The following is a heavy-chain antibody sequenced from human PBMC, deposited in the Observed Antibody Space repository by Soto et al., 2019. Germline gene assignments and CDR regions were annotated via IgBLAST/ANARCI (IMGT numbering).Heavy chain of an antibody. J-gene: IGHJ6*03. CDR1: GYTFTSYD. D-gene: IGHD2-15*01. Sequence: ASVKVSCKASGYTFTSYDINWVRQATGQGLEWMGWMNPNSGNTGYAQKLQGRVTMTRNTSISTAYMELSSLRSEDTAVYYCARVGRYSNYYYYMDVWGKGTTVTVSS. CDR3: ARVGRYSNYYYYMDV. CDR2: MNPNSGNT. V-gene: IGHV1-8*01.